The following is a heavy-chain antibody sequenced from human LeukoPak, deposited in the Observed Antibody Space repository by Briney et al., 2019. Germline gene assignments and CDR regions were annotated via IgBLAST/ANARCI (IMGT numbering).Heavy chain of an antibody. CDR3: ARIVFWNSFYTYYFEY. CDR1: GGTFSSYA. Sequence: ASVKVSCKASGGTFSSYAISWVRQAPGQGLEWMGGIIPIFGTANYAQKFQGRVTITADESTSTAYMELSSLRSEDTAVYYCARIVFWNSFYTYYFEYWGQGTLGTVSS. CDR2: IIPIFGTA. V-gene: IGHV1-69*13. D-gene: IGHD3-3*01. J-gene: IGHJ4*02.